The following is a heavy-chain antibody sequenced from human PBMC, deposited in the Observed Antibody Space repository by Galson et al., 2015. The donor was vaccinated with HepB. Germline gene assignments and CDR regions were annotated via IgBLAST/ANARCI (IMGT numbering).Heavy chain of an antibody. J-gene: IGHJ4*02. Sequence: SVKVSCKASGYTFMQHGISWVRQAPGQGLEWVGWISGYNDNTNYAQKLQDRVTMTKDTSTNTAYMELRSLRSDDTAVYYCARDRYSSSPPDFWGQGTLVTVSS. V-gene: IGHV1-18*01. CDR2: ISGYNDNT. D-gene: IGHD6-6*01. CDR1: GYTFMQHG. CDR3: ARDRYSSSPPDF.